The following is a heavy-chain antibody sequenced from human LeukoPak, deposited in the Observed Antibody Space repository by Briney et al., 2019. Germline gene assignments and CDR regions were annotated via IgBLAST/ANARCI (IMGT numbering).Heavy chain of an antibody. V-gene: IGHV3-21*01. D-gene: IGHD5-24*01. J-gene: IGHJ4*02. CDR3: ARAGRDGYNYHY. Sequence: GGSLRLSCAASGFTFSSYSMNWVRQAPGKGLEWVSSISSSSSYIYYADSVKGRFTISRDNAKNSLYLQMNSLRAEDTAVYYCARAGRDGYNYHYWGQGTLVTVSS. CDR2: ISSSSSYI. CDR1: GFTFSSYS.